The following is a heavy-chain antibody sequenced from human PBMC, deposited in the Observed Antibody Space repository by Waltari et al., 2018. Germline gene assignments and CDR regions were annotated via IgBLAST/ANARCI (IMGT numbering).Heavy chain of an antibody. D-gene: IGHD4-17*01. CDR3: AKATSYGDSAYYYYGMDV. J-gene: IGHJ6*02. V-gene: IGHV1-69*05. Sequence: QVQLVQSGAEVKKPGSSVKVSCKASGGTFSSYAISWVRQAPGQGLEWMGGIIPIFGTANYAQKFQGRVTITTDESTSTAYMELSSLRSEDTAVYYCAKATSYGDSAYYYYGMDVWGQGTTVTVSS. CDR2: IIPIFGTA. CDR1: GGTFSSYA.